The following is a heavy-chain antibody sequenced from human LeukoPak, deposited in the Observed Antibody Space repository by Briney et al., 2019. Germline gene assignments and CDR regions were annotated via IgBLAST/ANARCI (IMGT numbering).Heavy chain of an antibody. V-gene: IGHV5-51*01. CDR3: ARLIAGYGSGSYYLDY. CDR1: GYSFTSYW. Sequence: GESLKISCKGSGYSFTSYWIGWVRQMPGKGLEWMGIIYPGDSDTRYSPSFQGQVTISADKSISTAYLQWCSLKASDTAMYYCARLIAGYGSGSYYLDYWGQGTLVTVSS. J-gene: IGHJ4*02. CDR2: IYPGDSDT. D-gene: IGHD3-10*01.